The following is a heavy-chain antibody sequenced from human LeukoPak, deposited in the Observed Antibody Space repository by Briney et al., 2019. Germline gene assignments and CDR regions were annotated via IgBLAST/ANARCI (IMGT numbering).Heavy chain of an antibody. Sequence: WASVKVSCKASGGTFSSYAISWVRQAPGQGLEWMGGIIPIFGTANYAQKFQGRVTITADESTSTAYMELSSLRSEDTAVYYCARHGGREYSGYDEFDYWGQGTLVTVSS. CDR3: ARHGGREYSGYDEFDY. D-gene: IGHD5-12*01. V-gene: IGHV1-69*01. J-gene: IGHJ4*02. CDR1: GGTFSSYA. CDR2: IIPIFGTA.